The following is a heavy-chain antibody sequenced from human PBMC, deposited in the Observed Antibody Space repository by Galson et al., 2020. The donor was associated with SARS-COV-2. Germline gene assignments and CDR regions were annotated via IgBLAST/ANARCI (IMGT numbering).Heavy chain of an antibody. V-gene: IGHV1-46*04. D-gene: IGHD2-21*01. CDR1: GYTFISFY. J-gene: IGHJ4*02. Sequence: ASVKVSCKASGYTFISFYIHWVRQAPGQGLEWMGVINQRGDITSYAQKLRGRVTVTRDMSTQTVYMELSSLTSEDTAVYYCAREWGDINSSVFDYWGQGSLVVVSS. CDR3: AREWGDINSSVFDY. CDR2: INQRGDIT.